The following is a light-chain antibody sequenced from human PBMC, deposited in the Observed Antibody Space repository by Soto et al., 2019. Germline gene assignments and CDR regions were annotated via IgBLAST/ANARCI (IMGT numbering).Light chain of an antibody. CDR2: GAS. CDR3: QPYNNWPPWT. J-gene: IGKJ1*01. CDR1: QSVSSN. V-gene: IGKV3-15*01. Sequence: EVVMTQSPPTLSVSPGERATLSCRASQSVSSNLAWYQQKPGQAPRLLIYGASTRATGIPARFSGSGSGTEFTLTISSLQYEDVALYYCQPYNNWPPWTFGQGTKVEIK.